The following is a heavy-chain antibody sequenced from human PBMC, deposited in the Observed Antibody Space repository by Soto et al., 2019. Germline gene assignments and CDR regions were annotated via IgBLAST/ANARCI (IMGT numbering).Heavy chain of an antibody. V-gene: IGHV1-3*01. Sequence: QVQLVQSGAEVKKPGASVKVSCKASGYIFTNYDMHWVRQAPGQRLEWMGRIIGGNGDTKYSQKFQDRVTFTRDTPASTAYMDLISLTSEDTAVYYCASNQKGPYTGMDIWGQGTTVTVSS. J-gene: IGHJ6*02. CDR3: ASNQKGPYTGMDI. D-gene: IGHD5-18*01. CDR2: IIGGNGDT. CDR1: GYIFTNYD.